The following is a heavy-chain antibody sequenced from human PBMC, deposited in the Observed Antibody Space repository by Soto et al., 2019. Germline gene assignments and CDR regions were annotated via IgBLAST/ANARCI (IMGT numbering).Heavy chain of an antibody. J-gene: IGHJ4*02. CDR3: ARVYANWEWELPGF. V-gene: IGHV3-33*01. Sequence: QVQLVESGGGVVQPGRSLRLSCVASGFNLRSYGMHWFRQAPGKGPEWVAVIWYDGSNEKYADSVKGRFNISRDDSRNTLYLQMNSLRAEDTAVYYCARVYANWEWELPGFWGQGSRVTVSS. CDR1: GFNLRSYG. CDR2: IWYDGSNE. D-gene: IGHD7-27*01.